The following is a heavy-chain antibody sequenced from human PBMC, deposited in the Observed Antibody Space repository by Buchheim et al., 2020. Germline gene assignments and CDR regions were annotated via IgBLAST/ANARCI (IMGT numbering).Heavy chain of an antibody. Sequence: EVQLVESGGGLVQPGGSLRLSCAASGFTFSTHWMSWVRQAPGKGLEWVANINQDGGETYYVDSVKGRFTISRDNARNSLYLQMDRLRVDDTAVDYCARGYDFWSGFPGAQPVDVWGQGTT. D-gene: IGHD3-3*01. CDR3: ARGYDFWSGFPGAQPVDV. V-gene: IGHV3-7*01. CDR1: GFTFSTHW. J-gene: IGHJ6*02. CDR2: INQDGGET.